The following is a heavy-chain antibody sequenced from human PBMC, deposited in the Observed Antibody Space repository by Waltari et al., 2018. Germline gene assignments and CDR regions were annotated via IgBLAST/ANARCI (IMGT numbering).Heavy chain of an antibody. D-gene: IGHD6-19*01. CDR2: SYSHGTT. V-gene: IGHV3-53*01. J-gene: IGHJ4*02. Sequence: EVQLVESGGGLIQAGGSLRRSCAASGFTVSSPHVAWVRQAPGKGLESVAISYSHGTTSYADSVKGRFTISRDNSKNTLYLQMNSLRAEDTAVYYCAKGASGWFLFDYWGQGTLVTVSS. CDR3: AKGASGWFLFDY. CDR1: GFTVSSPH.